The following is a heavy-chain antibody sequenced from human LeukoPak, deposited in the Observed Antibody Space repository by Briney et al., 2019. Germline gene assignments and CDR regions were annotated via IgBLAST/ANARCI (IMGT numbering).Heavy chain of an antibody. D-gene: IGHD3-16*01. CDR2: ISGSGGST. Sequence: QPGGSLRLSCAASGFTFAGYDMNWVRQAPGKGLEWVSAISGSGGSTSYADSVKGRFTISRDNSKNTLYLQMNSLRAEDTAVYYCAKGMTDGGGWGQGTLVTVSS. CDR1: GFTFAGYD. CDR3: AKGMTDGGG. V-gene: IGHV3-23*01. J-gene: IGHJ4*02.